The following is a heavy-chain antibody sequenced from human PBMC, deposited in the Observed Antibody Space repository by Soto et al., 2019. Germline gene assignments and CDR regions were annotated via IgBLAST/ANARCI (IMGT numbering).Heavy chain of an antibody. Sequence: SETLSLTCAVYGGSFSGYYWSWIRQPPGKGLEWIGEINHSGSTNYNPSLKSRVTISVDTSKNQFSLKLSSVTAADTAVYYCARGVPLYDSSGYSSLPYFDYWGQGTLVTVSS. V-gene: IGHV4-34*01. J-gene: IGHJ4*02. D-gene: IGHD3-22*01. CDR3: ARGVPLYDSSGYSSLPYFDY. CDR1: GGSFSGYY. CDR2: INHSGST.